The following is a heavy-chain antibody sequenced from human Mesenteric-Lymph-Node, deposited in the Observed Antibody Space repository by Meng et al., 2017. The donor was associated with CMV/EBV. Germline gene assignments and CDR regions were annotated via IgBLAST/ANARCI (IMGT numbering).Heavy chain of an antibody. CDR1: GYTFTSYD. J-gene: IGHJ5*02. V-gene: IGHV1-8*01. CDR2: MNPNSGNT. CDR3: ARGRYCSSTSCSGWFDP. D-gene: IGHD2-2*01. Sequence: ASVKVSCKASGYTFTSYDINWVRQATGQGLEWMGWMNPNSGNTGYAQKFQGRVTMTRNTSISTAYMELSRLRSDDTAVYYCARGRYCSSTSCSGWFDPWGQGTLVTVSS.